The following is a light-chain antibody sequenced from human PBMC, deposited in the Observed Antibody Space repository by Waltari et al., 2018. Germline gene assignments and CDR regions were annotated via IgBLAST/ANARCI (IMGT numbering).Light chain of an antibody. J-gene: IGLJ1*01. CDR3: SSYTSSSFYV. CDR2: DVS. V-gene: IGLV2-14*01. CDR1: SSDVVCYNY. Sequence: QSALTQPASVSWSPGQSITISCTGTSSDVVCYNYVSWYQQLPGKDPKLMIYDVSKRPSGVSNRFSGSKSGNTASLTISGLQAEDEADYYCSSYTSSSFYVFGTGTKVTVL.